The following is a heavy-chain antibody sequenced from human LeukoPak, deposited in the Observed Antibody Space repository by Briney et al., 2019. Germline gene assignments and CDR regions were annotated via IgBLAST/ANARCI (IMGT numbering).Heavy chain of an antibody. J-gene: IGHJ4*02. CDR2: ITPDAGRT. Sequence: GSLRLSCAASGFTFSTYGMNWVRQAPGKGLEWVSGITPDAGRTYYADSVKGRFTISRDNAKNSLYLQMNSLRAEDTAVYYCARDRPTLTGYYPFDYWGQGTLVTVSS. D-gene: IGHD3-9*01. V-gene: IGHV3-21*01. CDR3: ARDRPTLTGYYPFDY. CDR1: GFTFSTYG.